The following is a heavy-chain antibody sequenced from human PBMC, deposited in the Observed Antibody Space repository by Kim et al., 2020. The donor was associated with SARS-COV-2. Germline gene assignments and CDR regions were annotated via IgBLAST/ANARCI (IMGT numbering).Heavy chain of an antibody. CDR3: ARWGGVAATGTQSFDY. CDR1: GYTFTTYA. Sequence: ASVKVSCEASGYTFTTYAIHWVRQAPGQRLEWMGWINAGNGNIKYSQNFQGRVTITGDTSASTAYMELTSLRSEDMAVYYCARWGGVAATGTQSFDYWGQGTLAT. CDR2: INAGNGNI. D-gene: IGHD6-13*01. V-gene: IGHV1-3*01. J-gene: IGHJ4*02.